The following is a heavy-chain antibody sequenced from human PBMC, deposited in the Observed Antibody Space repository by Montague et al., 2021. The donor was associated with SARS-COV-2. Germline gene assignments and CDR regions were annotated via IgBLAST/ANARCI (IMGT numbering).Heavy chain of an antibody. CDR3: MRDYRSICGDGFDI. J-gene: IGHJ3*02. D-gene: IGHD3-3*01. Sequence: SLRLSCAASGFTFSNYDMYWVRQAPGQGPEWISYISTSAYTTSYAVSVKGRLTISIDNGNNSLYLQMNSLRVEDTAVYYLMRDYRSICGDGFDIWGQGTKGTVSS. CDR2: ISTSAYTT. CDR1: GFTFSNYD. V-gene: IGHV3-48*03.